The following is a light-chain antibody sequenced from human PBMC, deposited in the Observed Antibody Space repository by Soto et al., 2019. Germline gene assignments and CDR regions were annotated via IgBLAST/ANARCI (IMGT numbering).Light chain of an antibody. CDR1: TSSIGADYD. V-gene: IGLV1-40*01. CDR2: GNT. Sequence: QSVLAQPPSVSGATGQRVTISCSGTTSSIGADYDVQWYRQLPGTAPKLLIHGNTNRPSGVPDRFSGSKSGTSASLAITGLQSEDEGDYYCQSYDSGLRGYVFGSGTKVTVL. J-gene: IGLJ1*01. CDR3: QSYDSGLRGYV.